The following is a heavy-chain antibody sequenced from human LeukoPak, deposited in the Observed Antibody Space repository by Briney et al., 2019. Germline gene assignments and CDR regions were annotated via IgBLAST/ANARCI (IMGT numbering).Heavy chain of an antibody. V-gene: IGHV3-30-3*01. CDR2: ISYDGSNK. CDR3: ARGDSIAAAGTMFDY. J-gene: IGHJ4*02. CDR1: GFTFSSYA. Sequence: GRSLRLSCAASGFTFSSYAMHWVRQAPGKGLEWEAVISYDGSNKYYADSVKGRFTISRDNSKNTLYLQMNSLRAEDTAVYYCARGDSIAAAGTMFDYWGQGTLVTVSS. D-gene: IGHD6-13*01.